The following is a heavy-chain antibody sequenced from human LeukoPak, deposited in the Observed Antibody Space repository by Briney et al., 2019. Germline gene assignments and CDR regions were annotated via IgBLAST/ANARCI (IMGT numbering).Heavy chain of an antibody. D-gene: IGHD3-22*01. CDR1: GYTFTGYY. V-gene: IGHV1-2*06. CDR2: INSNSGGT. J-gene: IGHJ6*02. CDR3: ATILGSGYYLPAV. Sequence: ASVKVSCKASGYTFTGYYIHWVRQAPGQGLEWMGRINSNSGGTNYAQKLQGRVTMTTDTSTSTAYMELRSLRSDDTAVYYCATILGSGYYLPAVWGQGTTVTVSS.